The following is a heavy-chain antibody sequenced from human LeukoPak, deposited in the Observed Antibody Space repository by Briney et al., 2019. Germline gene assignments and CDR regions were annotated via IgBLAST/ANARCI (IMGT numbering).Heavy chain of an antibody. CDR2: IKQDGSEK. CDR1: GFTFSSYW. Sequence: PGGSLRLSCAASGFTFSSYWMSWVRQAPGKGLEWVANIKQDGSEKYYVDSVKGRFTISRDNAKNSLYLQMNSLRAEDTAVYYCARTPGYGDYVGYAFDIWGQGTMVTVSS. J-gene: IGHJ3*02. D-gene: IGHD4-17*01. V-gene: IGHV3-7*01. CDR3: ARTPGYGDYVGYAFDI.